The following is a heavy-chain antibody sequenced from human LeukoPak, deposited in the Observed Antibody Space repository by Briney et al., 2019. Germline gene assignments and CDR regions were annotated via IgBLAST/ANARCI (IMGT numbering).Heavy chain of an antibody. V-gene: IGHV4-59*08. Sequence: PSETLSLTCTGSVHSISSYYGGSIRQPPGRGLEWVRYIDYSGSTNYNPSLKSRDTISVNTSNNQFCLKQRSVTAADTALYYGAGQSTVVMQYAYWGEGTLVPVSS. CDR3: AGQSTVVMQYAY. D-gene: IGHD2-8*01. J-gene: IGHJ4*02. CDR1: VHSISSYY. CDR2: IDYSGST.